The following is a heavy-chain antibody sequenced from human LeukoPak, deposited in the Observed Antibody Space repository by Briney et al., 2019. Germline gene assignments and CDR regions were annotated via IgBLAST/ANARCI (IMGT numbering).Heavy chain of an antibody. J-gene: IGHJ5*02. CDR1: GGSISSGGYS. CDR3: ARAGTGNNWFDP. Sequence: SETLSVTCAVSGGSISSGGYSWSWIRQPPGKGLEWIGYIYHSGSTYYNPSLKSRVTISVDRSKNQFSLKLSSVTAADTAVYYCARAGTGNNWFDPWGQGTLVTVSS. V-gene: IGHV4-30-2*01. D-gene: IGHD1-1*01. CDR2: IYHSGST.